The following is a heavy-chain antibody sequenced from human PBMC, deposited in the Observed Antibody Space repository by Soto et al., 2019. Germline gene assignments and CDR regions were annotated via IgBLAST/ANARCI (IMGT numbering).Heavy chain of an antibody. Sequence: XGTLSLACAVYGGSFSGYYWSWIRQPPGKGLEWIGEINHSGSTNYNPSLKSRVTISVDTSKNQFSLKLSSVTAADTAVYYCARGEHKLLQYYYYGMDVWGQGTTVTVSS. D-gene: IGHD2-15*01. CDR2: INHSGST. J-gene: IGHJ6*02. CDR3: ARGEHKLLQYYYYGMDV. V-gene: IGHV4-34*01. CDR1: GGSFSGYY.